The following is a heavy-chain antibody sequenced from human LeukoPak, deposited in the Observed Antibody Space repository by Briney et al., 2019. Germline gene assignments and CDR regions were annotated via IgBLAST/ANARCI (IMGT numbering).Heavy chain of an antibody. V-gene: IGHV1-8*02. Sequence: ASVKVSCKASGYTFTGYYMHWVRQATGQGLEWMGWMNPNSGNTDYAQKFQGRVTMTRNTSINTAYMELSSLRSEDTAVYYCARGEKYGDFDYWGQGTLVTVSS. CDR1: GYTFTGYY. CDR2: MNPNSGNT. CDR3: ARGEKYGDFDY. J-gene: IGHJ4*02. D-gene: IGHD2-2*01.